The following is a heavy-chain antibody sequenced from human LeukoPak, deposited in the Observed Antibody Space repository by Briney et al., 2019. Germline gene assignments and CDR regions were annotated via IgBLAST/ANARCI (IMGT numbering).Heavy chain of an antibody. V-gene: IGHV4-59*08. Sequence: SETLSLTCTVSGGSISSYYWSWIRQPPGKGLEWIGYIYYSGSANYNPSLKSRVTISVDTSKNQFSLKLSSVTAADTAVYYCARLFQKSGGVDYWGQGTLVTVSS. CDR3: ARLFQKSGGVDY. J-gene: IGHJ4*02. D-gene: IGHD3-10*01. CDR2: IYYSGSA. CDR1: GGSISSYY.